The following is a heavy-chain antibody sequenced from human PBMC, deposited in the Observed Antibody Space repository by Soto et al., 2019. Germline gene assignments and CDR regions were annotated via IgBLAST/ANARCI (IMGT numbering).Heavy chain of an antibody. D-gene: IGHD3-3*01. CDR3: ARALNYDFWSGYPPYYYYCMDV. V-gene: IGHV1-69*13. J-gene: IGHJ6*03. Sequence: SVKVSCKASGGTFSSYAISWVRQAPGQGLEWMGGIIPIFGTANYAQKFQGRVTITADESTSTAYMELSSLRSEDTAVYYCARALNYDFWSGYPPYYYYCMDVWGKGTTVTVSS. CDR1: GGTFSSYA. CDR2: IIPIFGTA.